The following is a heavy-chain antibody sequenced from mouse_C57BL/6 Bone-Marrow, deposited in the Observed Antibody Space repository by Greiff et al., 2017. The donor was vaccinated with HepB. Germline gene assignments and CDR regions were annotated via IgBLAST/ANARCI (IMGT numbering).Heavy chain of an antibody. V-gene: IGHV10-1*01. D-gene: IGHD2-3*01. Sequence: DVQLQESGGGLVQPKGSLKLSCAASGFSFNTYAMNWVRQAPGKGLEWVARIRSKSNNYATYYADSVKDRFTISRDDSESMLYLQMNNLKTEDTAMYYCVRGVYSWFAYWGQGTLVTVSA. CDR2: IRSKSNNYAT. CDR3: VRGVYSWFAY. CDR1: GFSFNTYA. J-gene: IGHJ3*01.